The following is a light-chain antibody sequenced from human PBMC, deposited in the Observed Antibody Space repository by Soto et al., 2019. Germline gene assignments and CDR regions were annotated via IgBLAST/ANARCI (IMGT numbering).Light chain of an antibody. Sequence: EIVLTQSTDPLSLSPGERATLSCRASQTINNNYIAWYQQKPGLAPRLLIYSASSRATGIPDRFSGSGSATDFTLTISKVEPGDFAVYYCHQYGNSPGTFGQGTKVEIK. CDR2: SAS. CDR3: HQYGNSPGT. V-gene: IGKV3-20*01. J-gene: IGKJ1*01. CDR1: QTINNNY.